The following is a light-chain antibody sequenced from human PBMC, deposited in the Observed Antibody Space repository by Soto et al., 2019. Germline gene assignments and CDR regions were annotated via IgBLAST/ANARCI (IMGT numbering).Light chain of an antibody. CDR2: GAS. V-gene: IGKV3-15*01. CDR1: RDISNN. Sequence: EILMTHSPATLSGSPGGRATLSCRASRDISNNLAWYQQRPGQPPRLLIYGASTRATGVPARFSGSGWGTEFTLTITGLQSDDFAVYYCQQYTSWQTFGQGTQVDIK. CDR3: QQYTSWQT. J-gene: IGKJ1*01.